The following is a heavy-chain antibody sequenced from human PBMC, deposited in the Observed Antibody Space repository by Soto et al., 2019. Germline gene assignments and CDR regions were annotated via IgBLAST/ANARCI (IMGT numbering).Heavy chain of an antibody. Sequence: SETLSLTCTVSGGSIGSSSYYWGWIRQPPGKGLEWIGSIYYSGSTYYNPSLKSRVTISVDTSKNQFSLKLSSVTAADTAVYYWASRDLVAVGGSYRHEVAFDIRGQRKMVTVS. V-gene: IGHV4-39*01. CDR3: ASRDLVAVGGSYRHEVAFDI. D-gene: IGHD3-16*02. CDR1: GGSIGSSSYY. CDR2: IYYSGST. J-gene: IGHJ3*02.